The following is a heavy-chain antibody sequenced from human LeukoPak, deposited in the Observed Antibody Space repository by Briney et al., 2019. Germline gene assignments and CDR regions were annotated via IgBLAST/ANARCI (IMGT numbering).Heavy chain of an antibody. CDR3: ARARRNWFDP. V-gene: IGHV4-34*01. CDR2: INHSGST. CDR1: GGSFSGYY. Sequence: SETLSLTCAVYGGSFSGYYWSWIRQPPGKGLEWIGKINHSGSTNYNPSLKSRVTISVDTSKNQFSLKLSSVTAADTAVYYCARARRNWFDPWGQGTLVTVSS. J-gene: IGHJ5*02.